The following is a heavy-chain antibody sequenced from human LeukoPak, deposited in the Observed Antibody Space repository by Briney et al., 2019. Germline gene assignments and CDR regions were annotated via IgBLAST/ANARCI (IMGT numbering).Heavy chain of an antibody. CDR3: AKVCATYYYDLVDY. CDR2: ISYDGSNK. CDR1: GFSFSSYG. V-gene: IGHV3-30*18. Sequence: GGSLRLSCAASGFSFSSYGMHWVRQAPGKGLEWVAVISYDGSNKYYADSVKGRFTISRDNSKNTLYLQMNSLRAEDTAVYYCAKVCATYYYDLVDYWGQGTLVTVSS. D-gene: IGHD3-22*01. J-gene: IGHJ4*02.